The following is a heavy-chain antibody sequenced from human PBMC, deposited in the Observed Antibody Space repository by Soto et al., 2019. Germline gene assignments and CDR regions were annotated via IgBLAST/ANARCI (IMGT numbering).Heavy chain of an antibody. CDR2: IYYSGST. D-gene: IGHD3-3*01. CDR3: ARLPYYDFSSGSQWGYYYYGMDV. CDR1: GGSISSYY. J-gene: IGHJ6*02. Sequence: SETLSLTCTVSGGSISSYYWSWIRQPPGKGLEWIGYIYYSGSTNYNPSLKSRVTISVDTSKNQFSLKLSSVTAADTAVYYCARLPYYDFSSGSQWGYYYYGMDVWGQGTTVTVSS. V-gene: IGHV4-59*01.